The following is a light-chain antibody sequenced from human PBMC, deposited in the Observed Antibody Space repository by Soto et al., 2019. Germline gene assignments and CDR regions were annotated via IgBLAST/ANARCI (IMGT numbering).Light chain of an antibody. CDR1: SNDVGGFNY. CDR3: SSYKSHSTLV. CDR2: EVS. Sequence: QSALTQPASVSGSPGQSITISCTGTSNDVGGFNYVSWYQHHPGKAPKLMIYEVSDRPSGVSNRFSGSKSGNTASLTISGLQAEDEADYYCSSYKSHSTLVFGTGTKLTVL. J-gene: IGLJ1*01. V-gene: IGLV2-14*01.